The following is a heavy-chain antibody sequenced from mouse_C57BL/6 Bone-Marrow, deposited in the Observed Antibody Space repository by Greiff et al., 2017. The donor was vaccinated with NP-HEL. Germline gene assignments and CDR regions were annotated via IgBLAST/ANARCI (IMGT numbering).Heavy chain of an antibody. D-gene: IGHD1-1*01. CDR2: INPGSGGT. Sequence: VQLQQSGAELVRPGTSVKVSCKASGYAFTNYLIEWVKQRPGQGLEWIGVINPGSGGTNYNEKFKRKATLTADKSSSTAYMQLSSLTSEDSAVYFCARYYGSTPFDYWGQGTTLTVSS. CDR1: GYAFTNYL. V-gene: IGHV1-54*01. J-gene: IGHJ2*01. CDR3: ARYYGSTPFDY.